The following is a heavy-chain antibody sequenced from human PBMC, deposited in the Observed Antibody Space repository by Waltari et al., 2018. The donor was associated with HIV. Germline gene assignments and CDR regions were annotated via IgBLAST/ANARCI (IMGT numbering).Heavy chain of an antibody. V-gene: IGHV3-23*05. CDR1: AFTFSNYL. CDR3: VRAFGVVRGAPRFFDS. J-gene: IGHJ5*01. Sequence: EVHLSEFGGQLVPPGGSLGLSCEASAFTFSNYLMAWVRQAPGKGPGWSSAISSGGESEFFVDALKDRVTISRDNVENILFLQMRNLRVEDTATYYCVRAFGVVRGAPRFFDSWGRGTLVIVSS. CDR2: ISSGGESE. D-gene: IGHD3-10*02.